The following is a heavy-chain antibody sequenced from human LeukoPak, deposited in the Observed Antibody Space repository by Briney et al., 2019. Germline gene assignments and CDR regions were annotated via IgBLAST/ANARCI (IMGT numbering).Heavy chain of an antibody. J-gene: IGHJ3*02. V-gene: IGHV1-8*01. CDR1: GYTFTSYD. D-gene: IGHD3-22*01. CDR2: MNPNSGNT. CDR3: ARPGDDSSGYPELTGDAFDI. Sequence: ASVKVSCKASGYTFTSYDINWVRQATGQGLEWMGWMNPNSGNTGYAQKFQGRVTMTRNTSISTAYMELSSLRSEDTAVYYCARPGDDSSGYPELTGDAFDIWGQGTMVTVSS.